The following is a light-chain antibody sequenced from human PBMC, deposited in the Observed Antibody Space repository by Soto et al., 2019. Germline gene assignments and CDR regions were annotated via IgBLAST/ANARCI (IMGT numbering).Light chain of an antibody. CDR1: QRVSSRF. CDR3: QQFGYSLWT. V-gene: IGKV3-20*01. J-gene: IGKJ1*01. CDR2: GTS. Sequence: VFTQSAYTLSLSPGERATLSCKASQRVSSRFFAWYQQKPAQAPRLLIYGTSTRAAGIPDRFSGGGSGTDFTLTISRLEPEDFAVYYCQQFGYSLWTFGQGTKVDIK.